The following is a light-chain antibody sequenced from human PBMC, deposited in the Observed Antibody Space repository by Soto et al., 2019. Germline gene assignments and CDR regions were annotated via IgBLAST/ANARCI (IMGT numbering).Light chain of an antibody. V-gene: IGKV1-39*01. CDR3: QQSYITPS. CDR1: QSISTY. Sequence: PSSSVSDRITIPFRASQSISTYLNWYQLKPGKAPKVLISAASSLQSGVPSRFSGSGSGTDFSLTISSLQPEDFATYYCQQSYITPSSGPGS. J-gene: IGKJ3*01. CDR2: AAS.